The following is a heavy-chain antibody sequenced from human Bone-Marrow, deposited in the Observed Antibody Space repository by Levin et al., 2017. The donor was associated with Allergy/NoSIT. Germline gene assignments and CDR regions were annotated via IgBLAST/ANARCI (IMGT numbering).Heavy chain of an antibody. D-gene: IGHD5-24*01. CDR3: ARGLLQFAGFFDY. V-gene: IGHV4-30-4*01. CDR1: GGSVGAGDFY. J-gene: IGHJ4*02. Sequence: SETLSLTCSVSGGSVGAGDFYWTWFRQPPGKGLEWIGYFYYSGSTFYNPSLKSRVSISLDTSSNQFSLNLQSVTAADTAVYYCARGLLQFAGFFDYWGQGTLVSVSS. CDR2: FYYSGST.